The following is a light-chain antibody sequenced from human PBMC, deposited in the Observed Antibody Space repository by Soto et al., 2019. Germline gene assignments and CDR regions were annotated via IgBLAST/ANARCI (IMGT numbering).Light chain of an antibody. Sequence: AIQMTQSPSSLSASVGDRVTITCRASQGIRNDLAWYQQQPGKAPKLLIYAASSLQSGVPSRFSGSGSGTDFTLTISSLQPEDFATYYCLQDYNYPFTFGPGTKVDIK. V-gene: IGKV1-6*01. J-gene: IGKJ3*01. CDR1: QGIRND. CDR3: LQDYNYPFT. CDR2: AAS.